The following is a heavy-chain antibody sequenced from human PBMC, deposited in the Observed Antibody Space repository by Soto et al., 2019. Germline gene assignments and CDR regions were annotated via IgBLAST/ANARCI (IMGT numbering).Heavy chain of an antibody. D-gene: IGHD3-10*01. CDR3: ARNYGFGETYNWFDP. CDR2: IIPIFGAP. J-gene: IGHJ5*02. CDR1: GDTFTTYA. V-gene: IGHV1-69*01. Sequence: QVQLVQSGAEVKKPGSSVKVSCKASGDTFTTYAMSWVRQAPGQGLEWMGGIIPIFGAPKYAQKFQGRVTITADESTTTAYMELSSLRSEDTAVYYCARNYGFGETYNWFDPWCQGTLVTVSS.